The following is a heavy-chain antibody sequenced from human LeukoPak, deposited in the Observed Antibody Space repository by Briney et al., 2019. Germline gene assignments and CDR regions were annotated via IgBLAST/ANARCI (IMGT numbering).Heavy chain of an antibody. Sequence: PSETLSLTCTVSGGSISSSSYYWGWIRQPPGKGLEWIGSIYYSGSTYYNPSLKSRVTISVDTSKNQFSLKLSSVTAADTAVYYCARARGTKYSNYDSNWFDPWGQGTLVTVSS. J-gene: IGHJ5*02. CDR2: IYYSGST. CDR1: GGSISSSSYY. CDR3: ARARGTKYSNYDSNWFDP. V-gene: IGHV4-39*07. D-gene: IGHD4-11*01.